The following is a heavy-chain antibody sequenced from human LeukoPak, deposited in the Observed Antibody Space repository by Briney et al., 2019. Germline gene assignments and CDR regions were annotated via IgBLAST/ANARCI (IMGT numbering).Heavy chain of an antibody. V-gene: IGHV3-23*01. D-gene: IGHD3-3*01. CDR2: ISGSGGST. CDR3: AKSPLRTRILLDY. CDR1: GFTFSTYA. J-gene: IGHJ4*02. Sequence: GGSLRLSCVASGFTFSTYAMSWVRQAPGKGLEWVSTISGSGGSTYYADSVKGRFAISRDNSKNTLYLQMNSLRADDTAVYYCAKSPLRTRILLDYWGQGTLVTVSS.